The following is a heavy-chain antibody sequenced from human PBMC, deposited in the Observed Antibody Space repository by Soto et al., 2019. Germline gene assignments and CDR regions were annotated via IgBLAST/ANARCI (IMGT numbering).Heavy chain of an antibody. J-gene: IGHJ6*02. CDR1: GYTFTNNG. D-gene: IGHD1-1*01. Sequence: QVQLVQSGGEVRKPGASVKVSCKTSGYTFTNNGINWVRQAPGQGLEWMGWISGYNANTKYAQKFQGRVTLTTDTLTSTAFMELRSLRSDDTAVLYCARGSTHYNTDVWGQGTTVTVSS. CDR3: ARGSTHYNTDV. V-gene: IGHV1-18*04. CDR2: ISGYNANT.